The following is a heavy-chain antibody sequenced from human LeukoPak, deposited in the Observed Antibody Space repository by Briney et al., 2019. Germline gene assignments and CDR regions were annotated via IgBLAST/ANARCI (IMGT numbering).Heavy chain of an antibody. CDR1: GGSFSGYY. V-gene: IGHV4-34*01. Sequence: PSETLSLTCAVYGGSFSGYYWSWIRQPPGKGLEWIGEINHSGSTNYNPSLKSRVTISVDTSKNQFSLKLSSVTAADTAVYYCARATGVGATDYYYYYGMDVWGQGTTVTVSS. J-gene: IGHJ6*02. CDR3: ARATGVGATDYYYYYGMDV. D-gene: IGHD1-26*01. CDR2: INHSGST.